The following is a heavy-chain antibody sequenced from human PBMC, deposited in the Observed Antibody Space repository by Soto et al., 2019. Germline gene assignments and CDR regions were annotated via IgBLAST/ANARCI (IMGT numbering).Heavy chain of an antibody. J-gene: IGHJ6*02. Sequence: EVQLVESGGGLVQPGGSLRLSCAASGFTFSSYDMHWVRQATGKGLEWVSAIGTAGATYYPGSVKGRFTISRENAKNSLYLQMNSLRAEDTAVYYCARDRRGVTGTTASPVYYGMDVWGQGTTVTVAS. CDR1: GFTFSSYD. CDR2: IGTAGAT. D-gene: IGHD1-20*01. CDR3: ARDRRGVTGTTASPVYYGMDV. V-gene: IGHV3-13*01.